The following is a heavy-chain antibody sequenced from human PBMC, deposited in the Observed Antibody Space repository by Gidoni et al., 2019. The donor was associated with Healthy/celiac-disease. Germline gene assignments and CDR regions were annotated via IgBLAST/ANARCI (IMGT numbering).Heavy chain of an antibody. J-gene: IGHJ3*02. CDR2: ISWISGIL. Sequence: EVQLVESGGGLVQPGRSLRLSCAASGFTFDDYAMHWVRQAPGKVLDCVSVISWISGILGYAISVKGLFTISRDNAKNSLYLQMNSLRAKDTALYYCAKDIGGGRDIVLMLTPLADAFDIWGQGTMVTVSS. CDR3: AKDIGGGRDIVLMLTPLADAFDI. D-gene: IGHD2-8*01. V-gene: IGHV3-9*01. CDR1: GFTFDDYA.